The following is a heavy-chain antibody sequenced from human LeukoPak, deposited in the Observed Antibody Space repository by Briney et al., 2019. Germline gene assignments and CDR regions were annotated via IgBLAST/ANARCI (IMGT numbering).Heavy chain of an antibody. V-gene: IGHV1-24*01. CDR3: ATDRDYYDSSGYYRALDY. Sequence: ASVKVSCKVSGYTLTELSMHWVRQAPGKGLEWMGGFDPEDGETIYAQKFQGRVTMTEDTSTDTAYMELSSLRSEDTAVYYCATDRDYYDSSGYYRALDYWGQGTLVTVSX. CDR2: FDPEDGET. D-gene: IGHD3-22*01. CDR1: GYTLTELS. J-gene: IGHJ4*02.